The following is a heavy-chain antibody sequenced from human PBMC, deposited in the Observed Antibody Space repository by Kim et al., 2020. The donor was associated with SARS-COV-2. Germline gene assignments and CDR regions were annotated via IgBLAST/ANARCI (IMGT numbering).Heavy chain of an antibody. J-gene: IGHJ4*02. CDR3: ARVSGITIFGVVITGPFDY. D-gene: IGHD3-3*01. CDR2: IYYSGST. CDR1: GGSISSGGYY. V-gene: IGHV4-31*03. Sequence: SETLSLTCTVSGGSISSGGYYWSWIRQHPGKGLEWIGYIYYSGSTYYNPSLKSRVTILVDTSKNQFSLKLSSVTAADTAVYYCARVSGITIFGVVITGPFDYWGQGTLVTVSS.